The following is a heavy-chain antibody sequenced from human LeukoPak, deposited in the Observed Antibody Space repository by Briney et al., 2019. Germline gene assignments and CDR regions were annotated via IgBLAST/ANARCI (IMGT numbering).Heavy chain of an antibody. CDR3: AKDPEDIVVVPAAIGDGY. J-gene: IGHJ4*02. CDR1: GFTFSSYG. CDR2: IRYDGSNK. V-gene: IGHV3-30*02. D-gene: IGHD2-2*02. Sequence: GGSLRLSCAASGFTFSSYGMHWVRQAPGKGLEWVAFIRYDGSNKYYADSVKGRFTISRDNSKNTLYLQMNSLRAEDTAVYYCAKDPEDIVVVPAAIGDGYWGQGTLVTVYS.